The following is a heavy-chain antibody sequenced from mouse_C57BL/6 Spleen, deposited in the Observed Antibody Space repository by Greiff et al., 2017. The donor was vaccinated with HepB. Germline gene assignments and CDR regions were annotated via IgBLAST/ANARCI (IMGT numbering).Heavy chain of an antibody. CDR1: GYPFTDHT. V-gene: IGHV1-78*01. J-gene: IGHJ1*03. D-gene: IGHD1-1*01. Sequence: QVQLQQSDAELVKPGASVKISCKVSGYPFTDHTIHWMKQRPEQGLEWLGYIYPRDGSTKYNEKFKGKATLTADKSSSTAYMQLNSLTSEASAFYFCARTYYYGSIHWYCDVWGTGTTVTGSS. CDR3: ARTYYYGSIHWYCDV. CDR2: IYPRDGST.